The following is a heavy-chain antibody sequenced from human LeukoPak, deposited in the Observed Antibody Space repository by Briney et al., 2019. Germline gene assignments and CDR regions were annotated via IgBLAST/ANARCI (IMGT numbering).Heavy chain of an antibody. CDR3: ARVSQLHLLVDY. D-gene: IGHD2-2*01. Sequence: ASVKVSCKASGYTFTGYYMHWVRQAPGQGLEWMGWINPNSGGTNYAQKFQGRVTMTRDTSISTAYMELSRLRSDDTVVYYCARVSQLHLLVDYWGQGTLVTVSS. CDR2: INPNSGGT. V-gene: IGHV1-2*02. CDR1: GYTFTGYY. J-gene: IGHJ4*02.